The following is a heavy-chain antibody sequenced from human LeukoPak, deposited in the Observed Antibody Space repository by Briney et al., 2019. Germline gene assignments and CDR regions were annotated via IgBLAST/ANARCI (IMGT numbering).Heavy chain of an antibody. J-gene: IGHJ6*03. V-gene: IGHV1-2*02. Sequence: ASVEVSCKASGYTFTGYYMHWVRQAPGQGLEWMGWINPNSGGTNYAQKFQGRVTMTRDTSISTAYMELSRLRSEDTAVYYCASVAADWGYYYYMDVWGKGTTVTISS. CDR1: GYTFTGYY. CDR2: INPNSGGT. D-gene: IGHD6-13*01. CDR3: ASVAADWGYYYYMDV.